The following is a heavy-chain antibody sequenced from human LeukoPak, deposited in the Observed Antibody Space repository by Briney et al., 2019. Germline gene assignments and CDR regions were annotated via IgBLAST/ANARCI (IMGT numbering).Heavy chain of an antibody. V-gene: IGHV3-33*01. CDR2: IWYDGSKK. CDR3: ARGTYYFDY. D-gene: IGHD1-14*01. J-gene: IGHJ4*02. Sequence: GRSLRLSCAASGFIFTSFGIHWVRQAPGKGLEWVAVIWYDGSKKYYADSVKGRFTISRDNAENSLYLQMNTLRAEDTAVYYCARGTYYFDYWGQGTMVTVSS. CDR1: GFIFTSFG.